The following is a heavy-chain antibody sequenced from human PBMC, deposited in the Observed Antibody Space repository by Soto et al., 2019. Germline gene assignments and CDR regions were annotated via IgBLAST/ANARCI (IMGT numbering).Heavy chain of an antibody. J-gene: IGHJ4*02. V-gene: IGHV3-21*01. CDR2: ISSSSSYI. CDR1: GFTFSSYS. CDR3: AREKPIAARPFDY. D-gene: IGHD6-6*01. Sequence: GGSLRLSCAASGFTFSSYSMNRVRQAPGKGLEWVSSISSSSSYIYYADSVKGRFTISRDNAKNSLYLQMNSLRAEDTAVYYCAREKPIAARPFDYWGQGTLVTVSS.